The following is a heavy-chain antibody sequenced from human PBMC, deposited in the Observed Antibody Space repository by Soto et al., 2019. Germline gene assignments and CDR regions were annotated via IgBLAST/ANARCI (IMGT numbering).Heavy chain of an antibody. CDR2: INPSGGST. J-gene: IGHJ4*02. CDR3: ASLSDGYGDTNNFDY. CDR1: GYTFTSYY. D-gene: IGHD4-17*01. V-gene: IGHV1-46*03. Sequence: GASVKVSCKASGYTFTSYYMHWVRQAPGQGLEWMGIINPSGGSTSYAQKFRCRVTMTRDTSTSTVYMELSSLRSEDTAVYYCASLSDGYGDTNNFDYWGQGTLVTVSS.